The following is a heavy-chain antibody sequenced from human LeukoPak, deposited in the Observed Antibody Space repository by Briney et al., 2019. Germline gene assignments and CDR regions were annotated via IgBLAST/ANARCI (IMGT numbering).Heavy chain of an antibody. CDR2: IKTDGSST. CDR3: AKDSIVGAMPVP. Sequence: PGGSLRLSCAASGFTFRSYWMHWVRQAPGKGLVWVSRIKTDGSSTTYADFVKGRFTISRDNAKNTLYLQMNSPRAEDTAVYYCAKDSIVGAMPVPWGQGTLVTVSS. J-gene: IGHJ5*02. D-gene: IGHD1-26*01. CDR1: GFTFRSYW. V-gene: IGHV3-74*01.